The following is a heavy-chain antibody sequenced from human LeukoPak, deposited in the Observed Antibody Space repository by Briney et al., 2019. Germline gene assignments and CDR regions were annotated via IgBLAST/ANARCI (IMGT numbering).Heavy chain of an antibody. J-gene: IGHJ3*02. V-gene: IGHV3-73*01. CDR1: GFTFSGSA. CDR3: TRLLITFGGVVAEGVRTHPDAFDI. D-gene: IGHD3-16*01. Sequence: GGSLRLSCAASGFTFSGSAMHWVRQASGKGLEWVGRIRSKANSYATAYAASVKGRFTISRDDSKNTAYLQMNSLKTEDTAVYYCTRLLITFGGVVAEGVRTHPDAFDIWGQGTMVTVSS. CDR2: IRSKANSYAT.